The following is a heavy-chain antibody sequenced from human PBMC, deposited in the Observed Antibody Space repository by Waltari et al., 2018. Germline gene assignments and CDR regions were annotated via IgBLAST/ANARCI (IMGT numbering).Heavy chain of an antibody. J-gene: IGHJ4*02. D-gene: IGHD4-17*01. CDR3: SRDLQHGDFGRGRDY. Sequence: EVQLEESGGGLVQPGGSLRLSCAASGFTFSSHWMHWVRQAPGKGLVWVSRTNGDGSSTSYADSVKGRCTISRDNAKNTLYLQMNSLRAEDTAVYYCSRDLQHGDFGRGRDYWGQGTLVTVSS. V-gene: IGHV3-74*01. CDR1: GFTFSSHW. CDR2: TNGDGSST.